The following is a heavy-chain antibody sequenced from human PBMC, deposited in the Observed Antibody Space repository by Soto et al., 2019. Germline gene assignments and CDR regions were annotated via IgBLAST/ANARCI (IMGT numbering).Heavy chain of an antibody. J-gene: IGHJ6*03. V-gene: IGHV4-34*01. CDR2: IDHGGSA. D-gene: IGHD3-10*02. Sequence: QVQLQQWGAGLLEPSETLFLTCAVYGGSLNGYYWSWIRQAPGKGLEWIGEIDHGGSANCNPSLKSRAIMSVDTSKSQLSLTLTSVTAADTAVYYCARNVPGADYYYMDVWGEGTTVTVSS. CDR1: GGSLNGYY. CDR3: ARNVPGADYYYMDV.